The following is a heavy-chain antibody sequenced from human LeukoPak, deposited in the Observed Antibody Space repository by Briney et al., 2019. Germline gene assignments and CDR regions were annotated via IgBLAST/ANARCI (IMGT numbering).Heavy chain of an antibody. D-gene: IGHD6-13*01. Sequence: SETLSLTCTVSGGSVSSGSYYWSWIRQTPGKGLEWIGFMSNSGHTDSSPSLKSRVTISLDTSKSQFSLKLNSVTAADTAVYYCARVSVAGTGPDYWGQGTLVTVSS. V-gene: IGHV4-61*01. J-gene: IGHJ4*02. CDR3: ARVSVAGTGPDY. CDR2: MSNSGHT. CDR1: GGSVSSGSYY.